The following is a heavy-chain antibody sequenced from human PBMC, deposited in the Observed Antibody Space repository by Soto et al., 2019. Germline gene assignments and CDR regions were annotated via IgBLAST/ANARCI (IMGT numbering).Heavy chain of an antibody. CDR2: ISGDSGRT. CDR1: GLTFGNYA. V-gene: IGHV3-23*01. Sequence: EVQLLESGGGLVQPGGSVRLSCAASGLTFGNYAMSWVRQAPGKGLEWVSAISGDSGRTYYADSVKGRFTISRDNSKNTLYLQMNTLRAEDTAVYYCAVTPNCGRDCSAASYWYFDIWGRGTLDTVSS. J-gene: IGHJ2*01. D-gene: IGHD2-21*02. CDR3: AVTPNCGRDCSAASYWYFDI.